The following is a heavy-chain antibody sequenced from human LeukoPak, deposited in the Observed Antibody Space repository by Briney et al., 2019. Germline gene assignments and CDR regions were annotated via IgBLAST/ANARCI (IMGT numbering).Heavy chain of an antibody. J-gene: IGHJ4*02. CDR1: GFTFSDYY. CDR3: ARAVSDYFDY. V-gene: IGHV3-11*01. D-gene: IGHD4-17*01. CDR2: VSSSGSNM. Sequence: GGSLRLSCAASGFTFSDYYMSWIRQVPGKGLEWVSYVSSSGSNMYYADSVKGRFTISRDNAKNSLYLQMNSLRAEDTAVYYCARAVSDYFDYWGQGTLVTVSS.